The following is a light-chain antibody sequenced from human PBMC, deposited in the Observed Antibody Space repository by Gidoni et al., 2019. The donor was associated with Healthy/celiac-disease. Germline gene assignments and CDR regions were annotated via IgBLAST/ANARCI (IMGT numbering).Light chain of an antibody. CDR3: QQYNNWPPWT. CDR1: QSVNSN. CDR2: GAS. Sequence: EIVISQFPATLSVSPGERATLSCRASQSVNSNLAWYQQKPGQAPRLLIYGASTRATGIPARFSGSGSGTEFTLTISSLQSEDFAVYYCQQYNNWPPWTFGQGTKVEIK. J-gene: IGKJ1*01. V-gene: IGKV3-15*01.